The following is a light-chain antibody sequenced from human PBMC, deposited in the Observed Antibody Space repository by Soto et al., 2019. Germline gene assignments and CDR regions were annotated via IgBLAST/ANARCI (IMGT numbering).Light chain of an antibody. CDR3: QVWDSSSDPYL. CDR2: DDS. J-gene: IGLJ1*01. Sequence: SYELTQPPSVSVAPGQTARITCGGNNIGSKSVHWYQQKPGQAPVLVVYDDSDRPSGIPERFSGSNSGNTATLTISRVGAGDEADYYCQVWDSSSDPYLFGTGTKVTVL. CDR1: NIGSKS. V-gene: IGLV3-21*02.